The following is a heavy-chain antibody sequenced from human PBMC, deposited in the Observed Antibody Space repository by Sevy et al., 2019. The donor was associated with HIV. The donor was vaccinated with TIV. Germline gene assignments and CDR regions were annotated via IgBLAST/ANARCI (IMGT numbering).Heavy chain of an antibody. J-gene: IGHJ4*02. CDR1: GGSFSGYY. V-gene: IGHV4-34*01. Sequence: SETLSLTCAVYGGSFSGYYWSWIRQPPGKGLEWIGEINHSGSTNYNPSLKSRVTISVDTSKNQFSLKLSSVTAADTAVYYCATGGTAMGFGRKGVIVYWGQGTLVTCSS. CDR3: ATGGTAMGFGRKGVIVY. CDR2: INHSGST. D-gene: IGHD5-18*01.